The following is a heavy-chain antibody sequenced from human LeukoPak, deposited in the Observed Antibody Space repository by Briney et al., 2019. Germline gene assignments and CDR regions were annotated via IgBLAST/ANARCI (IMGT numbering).Heavy chain of an antibody. CDR3: ARGIYCSSASCYNYFDY. CDR1: GDSISSYY. Sequence: PSETLSVTCTVSGDSISSYYWSWIRQPPGKGLEWIGYIYYSGSTNYNPSIKSRVTISVDTSKNQFSLKLNSVTAADTAVYYCARGIYCSSASCYNYFDYWGQGTLVTVSS. J-gene: IGHJ4*02. V-gene: IGHV4-59*01. CDR2: IYYSGST. D-gene: IGHD2-2*02.